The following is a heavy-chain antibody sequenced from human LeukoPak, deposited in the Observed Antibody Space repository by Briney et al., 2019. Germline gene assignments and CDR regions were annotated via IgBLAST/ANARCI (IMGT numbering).Heavy chain of an antibody. V-gene: IGHV3-74*01. CDR1: GFTFSTFW. Sequence: RGSLRLSCAASGFTFSTFWMRWVRQAPGKGLVWVSRINSDGSGTLYADFVKGRFTISRDNAKNTLYLQMNSLRADDTAVYYCARDSESEAGDFDYWGQGTLVTVSS. CDR2: INSDGSGT. J-gene: IGHJ4*02. CDR3: ARDSESEAGDFDY. D-gene: IGHD6-13*01.